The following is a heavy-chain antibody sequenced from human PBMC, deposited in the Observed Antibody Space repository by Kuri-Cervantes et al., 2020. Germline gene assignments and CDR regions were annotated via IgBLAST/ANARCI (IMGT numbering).Heavy chain of an antibody. CDR2: IYTSGST. Sequence: SETLPLTCTVSGGSISSGSYYWSWIRQPAGKGLEWIGRIYTSGSTNYNPSLKSRVTISVDTSRNQFSLKLSSVTAADTAVYYCARGGRDSSGYWGYWGQGTLVTVSS. J-gene: IGHJ4*02. CDR3: ARGGRDSSGYWGY. V-gene: IGHV4-61*02. D-gene: IGHD3-22*01. CDR1: GGSISSGSYY.